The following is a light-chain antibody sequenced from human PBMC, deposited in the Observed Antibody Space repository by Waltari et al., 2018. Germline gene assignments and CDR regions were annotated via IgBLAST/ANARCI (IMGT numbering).Light chain of an antibody. V-gene: IGLV2-23*01. Sequence: QSALTQPASVSGSPGQSITIPCPGTTRTVGSYNLVSWYQQHPGKAPRLIIYEGSARPSGISNRFSGSTSANTASLTISGLQTEDEADYYCCSYAGSSTWVFGGGTKVTVL. CDR1: TRTVGSYNL. CDR3: CSYAGSSTWV. J-gene: IGLJ3*02. CDR2: EGS.